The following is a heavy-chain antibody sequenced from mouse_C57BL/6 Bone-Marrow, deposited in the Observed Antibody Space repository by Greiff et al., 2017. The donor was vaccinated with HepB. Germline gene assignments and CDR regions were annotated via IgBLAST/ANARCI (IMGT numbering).Heavy chain of an antibody. CDR2: INPYNGGT. CDR3: ALAYYSNPYYFDY. Sequence: VQLKESGPVLVKPGASVKMSCKASGYTFTDYYMNWVKQSHGKSLEWIGVINPYNGGTSYNQKFKGKATLTVDKSSSTAYMELNSLTSEDSAVYYCALAYYSNPYYFDYWGQGTTLTVSS. CDR1: GYTFTDYY. D-gene: IGHD2-5*01. V-gene: IGHV1-19*01. J-gene: IGHJ2*01.